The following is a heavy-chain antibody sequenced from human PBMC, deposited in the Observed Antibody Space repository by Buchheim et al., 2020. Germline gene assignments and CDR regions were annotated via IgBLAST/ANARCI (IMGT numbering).Heavy chain of an antibody. CDR2: IKQDGSEK. CDR3: ARGVVGYCSGTSCYAPDY. Sequence: EVQLVESGGGLVQPGGSLRLSCAASGFTVSSNYMSWVRQAPGKGLEWVANIKQDGSEKYYVDSVKGRFTISRDNTKSSLYLQMNSLRAEDTAVYYCARGVVGYCSGTSCYAPDYWGQGTL. CDR1: GFTVSSNY. V-gene: IGHV3-7*01. J-gene: IGHJ4*02. D-gene: IGHD2-2*01.